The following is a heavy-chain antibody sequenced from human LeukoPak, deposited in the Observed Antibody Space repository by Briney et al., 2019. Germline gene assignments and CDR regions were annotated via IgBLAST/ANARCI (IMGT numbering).Heavy chain of an antibody. CDR3: AASIAVAGHYFDH. Sequence: SETLSLTCAVYGGALSGYYWSWIRQPPGKGLEWIGEINHSGSTNYNPYPKSRVTISVDTSNNQFSLKLSSVTAADTAVYYCAASIAVAGHYFDHWGQGTLVTVSS. J-gene: IGHJ4*02. CDR1: GGALSGYY. CDR2: INHSGST. V-gene: IGHV4-34*01. D-gene: IGHD6-19*01.